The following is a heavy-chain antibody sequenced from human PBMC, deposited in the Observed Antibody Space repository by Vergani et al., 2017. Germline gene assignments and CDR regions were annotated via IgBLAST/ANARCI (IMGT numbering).Heavy chain of an antibody. D-gene: IGHD5-12*01. Sequence: QVQLVQSGAEVKKPGSSVKVSCKASGGPFKNYAISWVRQAPGQGLEWMGGIIPIFGTANYAQKFQGRVTITADESTSTAYIELSNLTSEDTAVYYCARDQAVATASYYFDYWGQGTLFTFSS. CDR2: IIPIFGTA. CDR3: ARDQAVATASYYFDY. J-gene: IGHJ4*02. CDR1: GGPFKNYA. V-gene: IGHV1-69*12.